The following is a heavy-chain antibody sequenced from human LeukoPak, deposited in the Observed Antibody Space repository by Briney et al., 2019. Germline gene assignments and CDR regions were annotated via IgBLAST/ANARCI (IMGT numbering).Heavy chain of an antibody. CDR2: IYYSGST. D-gene: IGHD3-22*01. J-gene: IGHJ3*02. CDR1: GGSISSYY. CDR3: ARDRGYYDSSGYYGDAFDI. Sequence: SETLYLTCAVSGGSISSYYWNWIRQPPGKGLEWIGYIYYSGSTNYNPSLKSRVTISVDTSKNQFSLKLTSVTAADTAVYYCARDRGYYDSSGYYGDAFDIWGQGTMVTVSS. V-gene: IGHV4-59*01.